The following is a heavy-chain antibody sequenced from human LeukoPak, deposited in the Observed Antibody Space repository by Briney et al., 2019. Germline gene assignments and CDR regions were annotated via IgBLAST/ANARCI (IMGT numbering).Heavy chain of an antibody. Sequence: GGSLRLSCAASGFTFSSYGMHWVRQAPGKGLEWVAVIWYDGSNKYYADSVKGRFTISRDNSKNTLYLQMNSLRAEDTAVYYCARVGGQWLVPGWSFFDYWGQGTLVTVSS. CDR2: IWYDGSNK. CDR3: ARVGGQWLVPGWSFFDY. CDR1: GFTFSSYG. V-gene: IGHV3-33*01. J-gene: IGHJ4*02. D-gene: IGHD6-19*01.